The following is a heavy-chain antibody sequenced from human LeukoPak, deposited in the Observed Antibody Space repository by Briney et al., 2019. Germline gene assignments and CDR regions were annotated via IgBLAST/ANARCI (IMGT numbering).Heavy chain of an antibody. Sequence: PGGSLRLSCAASGFTFSSYAMAWVRQAPGKGLEWVSGISVSGTTYYADSVKGRATISRDNSKNTLYLQMNSLRAEDTAVYCCAKDSGSYYFDYWGQGTLVTVSS. J-gene: IGHJ4*02. V-gene: IGHV3-23*01. CDR1: GFTFSSYA. D-gene: IGHD1-26*01. CDR2: ISVSGTT. CDR3: AKDSGSYYFDY.